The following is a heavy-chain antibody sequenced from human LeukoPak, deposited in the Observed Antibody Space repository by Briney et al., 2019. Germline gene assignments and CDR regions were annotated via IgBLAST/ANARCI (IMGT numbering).Heavy chain of an antibody. CDR3: ASRQLPFDY. V-gene: IGHV3-53*01. CDR1: GFTVSSNY. Sequence: PGGSLRLSCAASGFTVSSNYMSWVRQAPGKGVEWVSVIYSGGSTYYADSVKGRFTISRDNSKNTLYLQMNSLISEDTAVYYCASRQLPFDYWGQGTLVTVSS. D-gene: IGHD2-2*01. CDR2: IYSGGST. J-gene: IGHJ4*02.